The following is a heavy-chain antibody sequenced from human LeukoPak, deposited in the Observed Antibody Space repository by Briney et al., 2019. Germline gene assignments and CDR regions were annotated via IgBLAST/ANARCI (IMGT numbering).Heavy chain of an antibody. D-gene: IGHD1-26*01. CDR2: ISAYNGNT. V-gene: IGHV1-18*01. Sequence: ASVKVSCKASGYTFTSYGVTWWRQAPGQGLEWMGWISAYNGNTNYAQKLQGRVTMTTDTSTSTAYMELGSLRSDDTAVYYCARDDILGAAPDYWGQGTRVTVSS. CDR1: GYTFTSYG. J-gene: IGHJ4*02. CDR3: ARDDILGAAPDY.